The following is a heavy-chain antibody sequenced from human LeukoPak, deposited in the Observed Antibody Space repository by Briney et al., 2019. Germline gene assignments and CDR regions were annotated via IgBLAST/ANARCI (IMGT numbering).Heavy chain of an antibody. CDR3: AIDFWSGYSDY. Sequence: GGSLRLSCAASGFTFSAHGMHWVCQAPGKGLEWVACVRHDGNNQQYVDSVKGRFTISRDNSKNMLYLQMNSLRVEDTAVYYCAIDFWSGYSDYWGEGTLVTVSS. D-gene: IGHD3-3*01. J-gene: IGHJ4*02. CDR1: GFTFSAHG. CDR2: VRHDGNNQ. V-gene: IGHV3-30*02.